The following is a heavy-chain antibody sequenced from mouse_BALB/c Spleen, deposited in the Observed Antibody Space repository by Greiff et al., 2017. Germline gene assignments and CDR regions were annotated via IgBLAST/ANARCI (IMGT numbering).Heavy chain of an antibody. CDR3: ARRRYDYDYFDY. CDR2: ISSGGSYT. V-gene: IGHV5-9-4*01. J-gene: IGHJ2*01. D-gene: IGHD2-4*01. Sequence: EVHLVESGGGLVKPGGSLKLSCAASGFTFSSYAMSWVRQSPEKRLEWVAEISSGGSYTYYPDTVTGRFTISRDNAKNTLYLEMSSLRSEDTAMYYCARRRYDYDYFDYWGQGTTLTVSS. CDR1: GFTFSSYA.